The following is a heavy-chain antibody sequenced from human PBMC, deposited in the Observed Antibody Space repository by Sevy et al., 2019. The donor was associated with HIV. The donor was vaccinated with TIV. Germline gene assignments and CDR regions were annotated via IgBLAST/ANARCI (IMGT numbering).Heavy chain of an antibody. CDR1: GYIFTDYY. D-gene: IGHD4-17*01. J-gene: IGHJ6*02. Sequence: ASVKVSCKASGYIFTDYYIHWVRQAPGQGLEWMAWINSDSGVTNYAQRFQGEVTVTRDTSLNTAYLDLSRLKSNDTAIYFCERLTTKPTSDLYGMDVWGQGTTVTVSS. V-gene: IGHV1-2*02. CDR3: ERLTTKPTSDLYGMDV. CDR2: INSDSGVT.